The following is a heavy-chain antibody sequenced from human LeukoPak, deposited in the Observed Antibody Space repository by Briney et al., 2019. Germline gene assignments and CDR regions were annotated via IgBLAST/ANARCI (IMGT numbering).Heavy chain of an antibody. V-gene: IGHV1-46*01. CDR1: GYTFTSYY. CDR3: ARGGSSHYDILTGYYATDAFDI. D-gene: IGHD3-9*01. J-gene: IGHJ3*02. Sequence: ASLRVSCTASGYTFTSYYMHWVRQAPGQGLEWMGIIYPSGGSTNYAQTFQGRVTMTRDTSTSTVCMELSSLRSEDTAVYYCARGGSSHYDILTGYYATDAFDICGQGTMVTVSS. CDR2: IYPSGGST.